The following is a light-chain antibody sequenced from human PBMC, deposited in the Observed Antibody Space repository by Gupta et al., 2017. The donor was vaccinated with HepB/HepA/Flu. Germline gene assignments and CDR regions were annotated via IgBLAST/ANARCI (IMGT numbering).Light chain of an antibody. V-gene: IGLV3-25*03. CDR2: KDS. J-gene: IGLJ2*01. Sequence: SYELTQPPSVSGSPGQTARITCSGDALPKQYAYWYQQKTGQAPVLVIYKDSERPSGVPERFSGSSSGTTVTLTISGVQAEDEADYYCQSADSSGTYEVFGGGTKLTVL. CDR1: ALPKQY. CDR3: QSADSSGTYEV.